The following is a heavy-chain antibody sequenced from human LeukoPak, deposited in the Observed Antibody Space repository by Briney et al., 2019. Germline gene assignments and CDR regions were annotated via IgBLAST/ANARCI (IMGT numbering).Heavy chain of an antibody. CDR1: GGTFSSYA. V-gene: IGHV1-69*01. CDR2: IIPIFGTA. CDR3: ARVGSYYGSGSYYS. J-gene: IGHJ5*02. Sequence: HRASVKVSCKASGGTFSSYAISWVRQAPGQGLEWMGGIIPIFGTANYAQKFQGRVTITADESTSTAYMELSSLRSEDTAVYYCARVGSYYGSGSYYSWGQGTLVTVSS. D-gene: IGHD3-10*01.